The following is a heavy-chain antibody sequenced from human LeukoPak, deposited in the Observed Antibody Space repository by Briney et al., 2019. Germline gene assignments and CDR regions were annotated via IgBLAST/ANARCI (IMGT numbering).Heavy chain of an antibody. V-gene: IGHV4-34*01. Sequence: SSETLSLTCAVYGGSFSGYYWSWIRQPPGKGLEWIGEINQSGSTNYDPSLKSRVTISVDTSKNQFSLKLSSVTAADTAVYYCASHGPMMVGTWFDPWGQGTLVTVSS. CDR1: GGSFSGYY. J-gene: IGHJ5*02. CDR2: INQSGST. CDR3: ASHGPMMVGTWFDP. D-gene: IGHD3-22*01.